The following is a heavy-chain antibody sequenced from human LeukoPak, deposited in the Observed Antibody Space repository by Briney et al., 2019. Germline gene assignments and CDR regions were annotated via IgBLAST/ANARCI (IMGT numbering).Heavy chain of an antibody. CDR3: ARSAYCGGDCLATFDY. J-gene: IGHJ4*02. D-gene: IGHD2-21*02. V-gene: IGHV3-21*01. CDR1: GCIFSIYS. Sequence: GGALRLSCAASGCIFSIYSMNWVLHAPGKGLYLVSSISSSSSYIYYAVSVNGRFTISRDNAKNSLYLQMNSLRAEDTAVYYCARSAYCGGDCLATFDYWGQGTLVTVSS. CDR2: ISSSSSYI.